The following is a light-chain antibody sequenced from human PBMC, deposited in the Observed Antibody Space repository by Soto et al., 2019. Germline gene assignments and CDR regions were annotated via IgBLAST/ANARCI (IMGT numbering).Light chain of an antibody. Sequence: EIVMTQSPGTLSVSPGERATLSCRASQSVSSKVAWYQQKPGQPPRLLIYDASNRATGIPARFSGSGSGTDFTLTISSLEPEDFGVYYCQQRYTWPITFGQGTRLEIK. J-gene: IGKJ5*01. CDR2: DAS. V-gene: IGKV3-11*01. CDR3: QQRYTWPIT. CDR1: QSVSSK.